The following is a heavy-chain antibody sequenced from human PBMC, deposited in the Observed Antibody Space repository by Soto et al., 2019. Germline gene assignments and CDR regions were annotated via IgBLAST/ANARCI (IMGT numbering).Heavy chain of an antibody. CDR3: AADFPPPLHSSSWYYYYGMDV. J-gene: IGHJ6*02. Sequence: SVKVSCKASGFTFTSSAVQWVRQARGQRLEWIGWIVVGSGNTNYAQKFQERVTITRDMSTSTAYMELSSLRSEDTAVYYFAADFPPPLHSSSWYYYYGMDVWGQGTTVTVSS. CDR1: GFTFTSSA. V-gene: IGHV1-58*01. CDR2: IVVGSGNT. D-gene: IGHD6-13*01.